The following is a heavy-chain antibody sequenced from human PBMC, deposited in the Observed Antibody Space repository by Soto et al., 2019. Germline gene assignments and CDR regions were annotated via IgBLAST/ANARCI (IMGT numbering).Heavy chain of an antibody. CDR1: GFTFSDSA. CDR2: ISGSGGRT. Sequence: EVQLLESGGGLVQPGGSLRLSCEASGFTFSDSAMSWVRQAPGKGLEWVSGISGSGGRTDYADSVKGRFIISRDNSKNTLYLQMNSLRAEDTAVYYCARDQWGGWYGYGYYGMDVW. V-gene: IGHV3-23*01. CDR3: ARDQWGGWYGYGYYGMDV. D-gene: IGHD6-19*01. J-gene: IGHJ6*01.